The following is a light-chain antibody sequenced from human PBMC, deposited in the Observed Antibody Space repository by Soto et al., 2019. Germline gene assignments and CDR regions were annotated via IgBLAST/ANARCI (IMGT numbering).Light chain of an antibody. J-gene: IGKJ4*01. Sequence: EIVMTQSPATLSVSPGERATLSCRASQSVGRNLAWYQQKPGQAARLLIYGASTRATGIPARFSGSGSGTEFTLTISSLHSEDFAIYSCQQYNHWPPLTFGGGTKVEIK. CDR3: QQYNHWPPLT. CDR2: GAS. V-gene: IGKV3-15*01. CDR1: QSVGRN.